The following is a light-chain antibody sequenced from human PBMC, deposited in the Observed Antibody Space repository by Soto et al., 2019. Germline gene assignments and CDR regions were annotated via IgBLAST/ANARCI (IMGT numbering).Light chain of an antibody. CDR2: KAT. J-gene: IGKJ1*01. Sequence: DIQMTQSPSTLSASVGDRVTITCRAGQSISNLLAWYQQKSGRAPKLLIYKATILQSGVPSRFSGSECGTEFTLTISNLQADDFATHSCQCCQTVSRTFGQGTKVEGK. V-gene: IGKV1-5*03. CDR3: QCCQTVSRT. CDR1: QSISNL.